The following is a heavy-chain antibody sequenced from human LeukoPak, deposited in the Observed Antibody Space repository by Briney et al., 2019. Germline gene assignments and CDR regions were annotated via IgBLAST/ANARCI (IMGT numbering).Heavy chain of an antibody. V-gene: IGHV3-7*01. CDR2: IKPDGSQT. Sequence: GGSLRLSCAASGFTFSNSWINLVRQALGKGLEWVANIKPDGSQTFYLDSVKGRFTVSRDNAKHSAYLQMNSLRAEDTAVYYCFGSGSYSKWDQGTLVTVSS. D-gene: IGHD3-10*01. J-gene: IGHJ4*02. CDR1: GFTFSNSW. CDR3: FGSGSYSK.